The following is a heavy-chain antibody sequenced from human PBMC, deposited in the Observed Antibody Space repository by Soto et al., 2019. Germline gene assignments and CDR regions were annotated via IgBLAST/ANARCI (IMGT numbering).Heavy chain of an antibody. CDR3: ARDRSSSDV. V-gene: IGHV1-18*01. CDR1: GYTFSNYG. J-gene: IGHJ4*02. Sequence: ASVKVSCKASGYTFSNYGISWVRQAPGQGLEWMGWISAYNGKTDYAQNLQGRVTMTTDTSTSTVYMELRSLRSDDTAVYYRARDRSSSDVWGQGTLVTVSS. D-gene: IGHD6-19*01. CDR2: ISAYNGKT.